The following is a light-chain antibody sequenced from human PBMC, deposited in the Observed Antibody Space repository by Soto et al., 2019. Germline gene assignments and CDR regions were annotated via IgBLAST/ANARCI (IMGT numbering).Light chain of an antibody. J-gene: IGKJ4*01. CDR2: AAS. V-gene: IGKV1-39*01. Sequence: DIQMTQSPSSLSGSVGDRVTITCRASQSISSYLNWYQQKPAKAPKLLIYAASSLQSGVPSKFSGSGSGKDFTLTISSLQPEDFATYYCQQSYSTPRFGGGTKVEIK. CDR3: QQSYSTPR. CDR1: QSISSY.